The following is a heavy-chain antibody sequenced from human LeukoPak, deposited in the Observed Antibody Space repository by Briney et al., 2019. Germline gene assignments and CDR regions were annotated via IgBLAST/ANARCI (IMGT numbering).Heavy chain of an antibody. D-gene: IGHD6-19*01. V-gene: IGHV4-4*07. Sequence: SETLSLTCTVSGGSISGYYWSWIRQPAGKGLEWIGRIYTSGSTNYNPSLKSRVTMSVDTSKNQFSLKLSSVTAADTAVYYCARVGRSSGWEYYFDYWGQGTLVTVSS. J-gene: IGHJ4*02. CDR3: ARVGRSSGWEYYFDY. CDR2: IYTSGST. CDR1: GGSISGYY.